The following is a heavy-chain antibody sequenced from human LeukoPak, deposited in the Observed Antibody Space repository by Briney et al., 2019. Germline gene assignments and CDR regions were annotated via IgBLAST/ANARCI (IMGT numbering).Heavy chain of an antibody. J-gene: IGHJ4*02. D-gene: IGHD6-13*01. CDR1: GFTFSSYS. CDR2: ISSSSPI. V-gene: IGHV3-48*02. CDR3: ARDHYSRNDY. Sequence: GGSLRLSCAASGFTFSSYSMTWVRQAPGKGLEWLSYISSSSPIYYADSVKGRFTISRDNAKNSLYLQMNSLRDEDTAVYYCARDHYSRNDYWGQGTLVTVSS.